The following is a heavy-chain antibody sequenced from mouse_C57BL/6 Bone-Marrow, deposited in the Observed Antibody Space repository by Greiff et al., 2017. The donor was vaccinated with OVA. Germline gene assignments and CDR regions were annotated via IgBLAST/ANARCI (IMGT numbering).Heavy chain of an antibody. D-gene: IGHD2-3*01. Sequence: VKLQQPGAELVKPGASVKLSCKASGYTFTSYWMQWVKQRPGQGLEWIGEIDPSDSYTNYNQKFKGKATLTVDTSSSTAYMQLSSLTSEDSAVYYCARSGDGYYLDYWGQGTTLTVSS. CDR3: ARSGDGYYLDY. CDR1: GYTFTSYW. J-gene: IGHJ2*01. V-gene: IGHV1-50*01. CDR2: IDPSDSYT.